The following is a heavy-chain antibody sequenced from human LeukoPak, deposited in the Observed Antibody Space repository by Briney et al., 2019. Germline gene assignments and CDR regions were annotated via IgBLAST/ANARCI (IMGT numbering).Heavy chain of an antibody. CDR2: ITGSGAGT. V-gene: IGHV3-23*01. D-gene: IGHD3-10*01. Sequence: GGSLRLSCAASGFTFSSYAMNWVRQAPGKGLEWVSAITGSGAGTYYADSVKGRFSISRDNSRNTLYLQMNSLRAEDTAEYYCASGDRSREYYFDYWGQGTLVTVSS. CDR3: ASGDRSREYYFDY. CDR1: GFTFSSYA. J-gene: IGHJ4*02.